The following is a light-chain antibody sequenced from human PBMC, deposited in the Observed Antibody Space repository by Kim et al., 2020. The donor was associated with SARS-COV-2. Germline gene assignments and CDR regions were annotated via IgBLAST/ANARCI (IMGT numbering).Light chain of an antibody. Sequence: LSASVGDRVTITCRNSQSIGTWLAWFKQKPGTPPKLLIYKASSLESGVPSRFSGSGSETEFTLTISSLQPDDFAAYYCQEYVSWTFGQGTKVDIK. CDR3: QEYVSWT. J-gene: IGKJ1*01. V-gene: IGKV1-5*01. CDR2: KAS. CDR1: QSIGTW.